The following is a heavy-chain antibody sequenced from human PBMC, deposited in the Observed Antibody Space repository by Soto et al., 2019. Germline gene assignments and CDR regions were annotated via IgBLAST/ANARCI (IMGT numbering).Heavy chain of an antibody. Sequence: ASVKVSCKASGYRFTGHYIHWVRQAPGQGPEWMGEIGPKNGDAKYAQKFQGRVTMTRDTSITTVYMELSNLSPDDTAVYYCGRGRSGELVVFYWGQGTLVTVSS. J-gene: IGHJ4*02. CDR1: GYRFTGHY. V-gene: IGHV1-2*02. CDR2: IGPKNGDA. CDR3: GRGRSGELVVFY. D-gene: IGHD1-7*01.